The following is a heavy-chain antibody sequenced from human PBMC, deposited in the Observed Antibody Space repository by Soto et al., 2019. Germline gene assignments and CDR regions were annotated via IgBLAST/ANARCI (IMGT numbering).Heavy chain of an antibody. CDR2: IYYTEKT. Sequence: PSETLSLTCTVSGGSISSYYWSWIRQPPGKGLDWIGYIYYTEKTNYNPSLKSRVTISVDTSKNHFSLKLRSVTAADTGVYFCARARFQLLHPYYYGMDVWGLGTTVTVSS. J-gene: IGHJ6*02. CDR3: ARARFQLLHPYYYGMDV. CDR1: GGSISSYY. V-gene: IGHV4-59*01. D-gene: IGHD2-15*01.